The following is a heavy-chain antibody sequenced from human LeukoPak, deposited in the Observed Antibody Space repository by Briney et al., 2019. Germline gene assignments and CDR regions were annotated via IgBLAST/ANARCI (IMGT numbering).Heavy chain of an antibody. CDR2: IIPIFGTA. J-gene: IGHJ4*02. V-gene: IGHV1-69*01. D-gene: IGHD4-17*01. Sequence: SVKVSCKASGGTFISYAISWVRQAPGQGLEWMGGIIPIFGTANYAQKFQGRVTITADESTSTAYMELSSLRSEDTAVYYCASAHDYGDYRGDYWGQGTLVTVSS. CDR1: GGTFISYA. CDR3: ASAHDYGDYRGDY.